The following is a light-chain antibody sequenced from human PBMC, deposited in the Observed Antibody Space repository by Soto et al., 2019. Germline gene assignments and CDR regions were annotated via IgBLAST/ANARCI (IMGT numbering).Light chain of an antibody. CDR1: SSDVGGYNY. CDR2: AGN. V-gene: IGLV2-11*01. Sequence: QSALTQPRSVSGSPGQSVTISCTGTSSDVGGYNYVSWYQQYPGKAPKFMIYAGNKRPSGVPDRFSGSKSGNTASLTISGLQAEDEADYYCCSYTGSSTWVFGGGTKLTVL. CDR3: CSYTGSSTWV. J-gene: IGLJ3*02.